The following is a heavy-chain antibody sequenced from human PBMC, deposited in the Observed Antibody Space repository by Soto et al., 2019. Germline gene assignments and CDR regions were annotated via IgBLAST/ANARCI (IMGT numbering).Heavy chain of an antibody. V-gene: IGHV4-30-4*01. D-gene: IGHD6-13*01. CDR3: ARAGIAAERMRENWFDP. J-gene: IGHJ5*02. CDR2: IYYSGST. Sequence: NPSETLSLTCTVSGGSISSGDYYWSWIRQPPGKGLEWIGYIYYSGSTYYNPSLKSRVTISVDTSKNQFSLKLSSVTAADTAVYYCARAGIAAERMRENWFDPWGQGTLVTVSS. CDR1: GGSISSGDYY.